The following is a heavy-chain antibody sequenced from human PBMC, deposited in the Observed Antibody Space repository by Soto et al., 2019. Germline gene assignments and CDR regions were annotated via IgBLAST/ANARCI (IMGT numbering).Heavy chain of an antibody. J-gene: IGHJ4*02. CDR3: TRGLIGYYDFWSGYYTEGDFDY. V-gene: IGHV3-49*04. D-gene: IGHD3-3*01. Sequence: EMQLVESGGGLVQPGRSLRLSCTASGFTFGDYAMSWVRQAPGKGLEWVGFIRSKAYGGTTEYAASVKGRFTISRDDSKSIAYLQMNSLNTEDTAVYYCTRGLIGYYDFWSGYYTEGDFDYWGQGTLVTVSS. CDR1: GFTFGDYA. CDR2: IRSKAYGGTT.